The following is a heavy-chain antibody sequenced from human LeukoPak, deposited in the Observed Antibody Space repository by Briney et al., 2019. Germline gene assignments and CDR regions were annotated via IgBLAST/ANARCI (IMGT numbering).Heavy chain of an antibody. CDR3: ARGAYYYGSGSYYQLPYYFDY. CDR1: GGSIGSSNW. Sequence: SETLSLTCAVSGGSIGSSNWWSWVRQPPGKGLEWIGEIYHSGSTNYNPSLKSRVTISVDKSKNQFSLKLSSVTAADTAVYYCARGAYYYGSGSYYQLPYYFDYWGQGTLVTVSS. D-gene: IGHD3-10*01. J-gene: IGHJ4*02. V-gene: IGHV4-4*02. CDR2: IYHSGST.